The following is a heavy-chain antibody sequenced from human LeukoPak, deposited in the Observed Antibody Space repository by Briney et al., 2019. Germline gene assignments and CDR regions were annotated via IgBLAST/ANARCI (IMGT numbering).Heavy chain of an antibody. CDR2: MHISGSS. CDR1: GASTSHFY. D-gene: IGHD5-12*01. J-gene: IGHJ3*02. Sequence: SETLSLSCTVSGASTSHFYWNWIRQPPGKGLEWIGYMHISGSSKHSPSLKSRVTISIDTSKNQFSLQLTSVTAADTAIYYCARSAEWLRNAFDIWGQGTMVSVSS. V-gene: IGHV4-59*01. CDR3: ARSAEWLRNAFDI.